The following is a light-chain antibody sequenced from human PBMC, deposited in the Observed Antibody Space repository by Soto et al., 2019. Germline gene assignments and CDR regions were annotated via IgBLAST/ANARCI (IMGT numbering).Light chain of an antibody. CDR1: SSDVGYYDY. J-gene: IGLJ1*01. V-gene: IGLV2-8*01. CDR3: SSYAGSNNFV. CDR2: EVT. Sequence: QSALTQPPSASGFPGQSVTISCTGTSSDVGYYDYVSWYQQHPGKAPKLVIYEVTKRPSGVPDRVSDSKSGNTASLTVSGLRAEDEADYYCSSYAGSNNFVFGSGTKVTVL.